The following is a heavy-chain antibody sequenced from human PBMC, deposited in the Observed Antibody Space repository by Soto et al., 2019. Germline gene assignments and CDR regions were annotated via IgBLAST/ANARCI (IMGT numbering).Heavy chain of an antibody. D-gene: IGHD3-9*01. J-gene: IGHJ4*02. CDR3: GRDFEGNHGYGPFDL. V-gene: IGHV3-7*03. Sequence: DVQLVESGGGLVQPGGSLRLSCAASGFTFSSYWMSWVRQAPGKGLEWVANIKQDGSENYYVDSVRGRFTISRDNAQNSLDLQMDRLRGQGTAVYYFGRDFEGNHGYGPFDLWGQGTLVTVSS. CDR2: IKQDGSEN. CDR1: GFTFSSYW.